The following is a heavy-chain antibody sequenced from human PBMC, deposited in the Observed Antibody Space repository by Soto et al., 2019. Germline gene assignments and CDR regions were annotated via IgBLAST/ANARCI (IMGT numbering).Heavy chain of an antibody. D-gene: IGHD2-21*02. Sequence: GGSLRLSCAASGFTFSDHYMDWVRQAPGKGLEWVARIKNKANSYTTEYAASVKGRFTISRDDSKNSLSLQMNSLDTEDTAVYYCTRVGLILASCGGRCYSRHLARWGQGTPVTVSS. CDR1: GFTFSDHY. CDR3: TRVGLILASCGGRCYSRHLAR. J-gene: IGHJ4*02. V-gene: IGHV3-72*01. CDR2: IKNKANSYTT.